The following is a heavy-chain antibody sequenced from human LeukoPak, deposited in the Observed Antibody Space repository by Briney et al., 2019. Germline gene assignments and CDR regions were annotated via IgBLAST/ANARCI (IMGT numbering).Heavy chain of an antibody. CDR1: GYTFTSYY. J-gene: IGHJ4*02. V-gene: IGHV1-46*01. D-gene: IGHD3-22*01. CDR3: ARARRYYYDSSGYPNDY. CDR2: INPSGGST. Sequence: ASVKVSCKASGYTFTSYYMHWVRQAPGQGLEWMGIINPSGGSTSYAQKFQSRVTMTRDTSTSTVYMELSSLRSEDTAVYYCARARRYYYDSSGYPNDYWGQGTLVTVSS.